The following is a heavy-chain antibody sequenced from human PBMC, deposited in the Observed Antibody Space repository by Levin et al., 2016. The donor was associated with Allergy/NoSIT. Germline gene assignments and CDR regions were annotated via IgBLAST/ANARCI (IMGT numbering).Heavy chain of an antibody. V-gene: IGHV4-59*01. CDR3: ARAPRGTMVRGVPQKAWYFDL. CDR2: IYYSGST. Sequence: WIRQPPGKGLEWIGYIYYSGSTNYNPSLKSRVTISVDTSKNQFSLKLSSVTAADTAVYYCARAPRGTMVRGVPQKAWYFDLWGRGTLVTVSS. D-gene: IGHD3-10*01. J-gene: IGHJ2*01.